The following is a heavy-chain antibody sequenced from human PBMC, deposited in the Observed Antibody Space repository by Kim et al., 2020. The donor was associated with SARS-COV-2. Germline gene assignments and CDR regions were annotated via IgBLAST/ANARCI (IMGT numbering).Heavy chain of an antibody. V-gene: IGHV1-2*02. CDR3: ARDDRITTFGVVSGGMDV. Sequence: ASVKVSCKVSGYTFTGYYMHWVRQAPGQGLECLGWINSNSGGTYYAQKFQGRVTMTRDTSINTAYMELSRLISDDTAVYYCARDDRITTFGVVSGGMDVWGQGTMVTVSS. CDR2: INSNSGGT. D-gene: IGHD3-3*01. CDR1: GYTFTGYY. J-gene: IGHJ6*02.